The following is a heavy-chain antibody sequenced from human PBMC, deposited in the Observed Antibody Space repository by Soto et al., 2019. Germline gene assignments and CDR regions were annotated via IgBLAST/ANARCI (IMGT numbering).Heavy chain of an antibody. V-gene: IGHV1-46*01. J-gene: IGHJ4*02. CDR3: ARELEAGPFDY. CDR1: GYTFTSYY. Sequence: ASGKVSFKTSGYTFTSYYMHWVRQAPGQGLECMGIINPSGGSTIYAQKFQGRVTMTRDTSTSTVYMELSSLRSEDTAVYYCARELEAGPFDYWGQGTLVTVSS. CDR2: INPSGGST. D-gene: IGHD3-3*01.